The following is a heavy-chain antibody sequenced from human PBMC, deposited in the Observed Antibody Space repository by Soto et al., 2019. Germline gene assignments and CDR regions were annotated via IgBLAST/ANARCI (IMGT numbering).Heavy chain of an antibody. D-gene: IGHD2-15*01. V-gene: IGHV3-23*01. CDR2: ISGSGGST. Sequence: GGSLRLSCAASGFTFSSYAMSWVRQAPGKGLEWVSAISGSGGSTYYADSVKGRFTISRDNSKNTLYLQMNSLRAEDTAVYYCAKDHNNPSGGSCYLGPCADLPTHFDYWGQGTLVTVSS. CDR3: AKDHNNPSGGSCYLGPCADLPTHFDY. CDR1: GFTFSSYA. J-gene: IGHJ4*02.